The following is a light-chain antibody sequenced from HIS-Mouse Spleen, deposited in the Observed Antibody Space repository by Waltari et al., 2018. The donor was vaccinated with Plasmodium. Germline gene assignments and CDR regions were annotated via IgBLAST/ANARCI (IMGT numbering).Light chain of an antibody. Sequence: SYELTQPSSVSVSPGQTARITCSGDVLAKKYARWFQQKPCQAPVLVTYKDSGRPSGIHERFSGASSGTTVTLTISGSQVEDEADYYCYSAADNNLVFGGGTKLTVL. J-gene: IGLJ3*02. CDR3: YSAADNNLV. CDR1: VLAKKY. V-gene: IGLV3-27*01. CDR2: KDS.